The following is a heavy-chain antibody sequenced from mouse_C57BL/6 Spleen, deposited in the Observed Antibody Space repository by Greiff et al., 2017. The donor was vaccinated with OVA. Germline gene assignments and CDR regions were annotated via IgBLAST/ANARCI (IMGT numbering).Heavy chain of an antibody. Sequence: VQLKESGAELVRPGSSVKMSCKTSGYTFTSYGINWVKQRPGQGLEWIGYIYIGNGYTDYNEKFKGKATLTSDTSSSTAYMQLSSLTSEDSAIYFCARRIRNYYYFDYWGQGTTLTVSS. D-gene: IGHD1-1*01. CDR2: IYIGNGYT. CDR1: GYTFTSYG. V-gene: IGHV1-58*01. J-gene: IGHJ2*01. CDR3: ARRIRNYYYFDY.